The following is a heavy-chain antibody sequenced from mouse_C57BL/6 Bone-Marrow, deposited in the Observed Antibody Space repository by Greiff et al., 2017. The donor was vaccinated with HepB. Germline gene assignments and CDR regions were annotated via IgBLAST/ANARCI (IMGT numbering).Heavy chain of an antibody. Sequence: EVQLVESGGGLVQPGGSPKLSCAASGFTFSDYYMYWVRQTPEKRLEWVAYISNGGGSTYYPDTVKGRFTISRDNAKNTLYLQMSRLKSEDTAMYYCARSYGNYWAMDYWGQGTSVTVSS. V-gene: IGHV5-12*01. D-gene: IGHD2-10*02. CDR3: ARSYGNYWAMDY. CDR2: ISNGGGST. J-gene: IGHJ4*01. CDR1: GFTFSDYY.